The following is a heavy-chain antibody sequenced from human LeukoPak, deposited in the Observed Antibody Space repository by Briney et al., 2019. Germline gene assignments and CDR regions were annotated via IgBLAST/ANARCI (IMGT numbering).Heavy chain of an antibody. CDR1: GFTVSSNS. J-gene: IGHJ3*02. Sequence: PGGSLRLSCTVSGFTVSSNSMSWVRQAPGKGLEWLSIISGSGSSTFYADSVKGRFTVSRDNSKNTLYLQMNSLRAEDTAVYYCAKFRKPMALLDAFDIWGQGTMVTVSS. D-gene: IGHD1-14*01. CDR2: ISGSGSST. V-gene: IGHV3-23*01. CDR3: AKFRKPMALLDAFDI.